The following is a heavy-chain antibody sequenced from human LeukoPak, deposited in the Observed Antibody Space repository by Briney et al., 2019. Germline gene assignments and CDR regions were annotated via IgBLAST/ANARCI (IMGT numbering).Heavy chain of an antibody. CDR2: IDYSGST. Sequence: SQTLSLTCTVSGGSFSSGDYYCSWIRQPPGKGLEWIGYIDYSGSTYYNPSLTSRVTISLDTSKNRFSLELSSVTAADTAVFYCVKGSHWYYFDFWGQGTLVTVSS. D-gene: IGHD6-19*01. J-gene: IGHJ4*02. CDR3: VKGSHWYYFDF. V-gene: IGHV4-30-4*01. CDR1: GGSFSSGDYY.